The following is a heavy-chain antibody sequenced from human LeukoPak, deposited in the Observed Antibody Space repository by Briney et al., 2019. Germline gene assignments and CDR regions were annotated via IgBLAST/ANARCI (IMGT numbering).Heavy chain of an antibody. D-gene: IGHD3-10*01. V-gene: IGHV4-34*01. CDR3: ASLVPTMVREIRDY. CDR2: INHSGST. CDR1: GVSISSDGYY. J-gene: IGHJ4*02. Sequence: PSETLSLTCDISGVSISSDGYYWSWIRQPPGKGLEWIGEINHSGSTNYNPSLKSRVTISVDTSKNQFSLKLSSVTAADTAVYYCASLVPTMVREIRDYWGQGTLVTVSS.